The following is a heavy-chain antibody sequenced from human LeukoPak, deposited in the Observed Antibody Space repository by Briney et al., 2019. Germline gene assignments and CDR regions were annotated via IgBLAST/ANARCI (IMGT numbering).Heavy chain of an antibody. CDR2: IYYSGST. J-gene: IGHJ6*02. Sequence: PSETLSLTCTVSGGSISSYYWSWIRHPPRKGLEWIGYIYYSGSTNYNPSLKSRVTISVDTSKNQFSLKLSSVTAADTAVYYCARVHDSLGIIDYYYYGMDVWGQGTTVTVSS. V-gene: IGHV4-59*01. CDR3: ARVHDSLGIIDYYYYGMDV. CDR1: GGSISSYY. D-gene: IGHD7-27*01.